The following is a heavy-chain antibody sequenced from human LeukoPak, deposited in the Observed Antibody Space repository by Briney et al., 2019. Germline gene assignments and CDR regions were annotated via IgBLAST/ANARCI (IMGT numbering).Heavy chain of an antibody. CDR3: TTVLISVDGMDV. D-gene: IGHD4-23*01. CDR1: GFTFSNAW. Sequence: GGSLRLSCAASGFTFSNAWMSWVRKAPGKGLEWVGRIKSKTDGGTTDYAAPVKGRFTISRDDSKNTLYLQMNSLKTVDTAVYYCTTVLISVDGMDVWGQGTTVTVSS. CDR2: IKSKTDGGTT. V-gene: IGHV3-15*01. J-gene: IGHJ6*02.